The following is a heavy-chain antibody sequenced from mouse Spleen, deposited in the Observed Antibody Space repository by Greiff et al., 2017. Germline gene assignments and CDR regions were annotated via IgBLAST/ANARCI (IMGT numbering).Heavy chain of an antibody. Sequence: QVQLQQPGAELVKPGASVKLSCKASGYTFTSYWMHWVKQRPGRGLEWIGRIDPNSGGTKYNEKFKSKATLTVDKPSSTAYRQLRRLTSEDSAGEDCARADYDYEDWYGDVWGTGTTVTVSS. J-gene: IGHJ1*03. CDR3: ARADYDYEDWYGDV. CDR1: GYTFTSYW. CDR2: IDPNSGGT. D-gene: IGHD2-4*01. V-gene: IGHV1-72*01.